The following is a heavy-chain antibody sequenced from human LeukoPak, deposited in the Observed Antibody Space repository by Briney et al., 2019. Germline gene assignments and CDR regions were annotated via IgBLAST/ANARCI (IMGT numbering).Heavy chain of an antibody. CDR1: GGSFSGYY. CDR2: INHSGST. V-gene: IGHV4-34*01. D-gene: IGHD3-10*02. Sequence: SETLSLTCAVYGGSFSGYYWSWIRQPPGKGLEWIGEINHSGSTNYNPSLKSRVTISVDTSKNQFSLKLSSVTAADTAVYYCARDVRAVAGNYYFDYWGQGTLVTVSS. CDR3: ARDVRAVAGNYYFDY. J-gene: IGHJ4*02.